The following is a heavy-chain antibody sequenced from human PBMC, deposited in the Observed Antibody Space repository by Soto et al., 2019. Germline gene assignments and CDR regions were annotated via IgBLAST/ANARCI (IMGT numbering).Heavy chain of an antibody. D-gene: IGHD2-2*01. CDR1: GFTFSSYG. J-gene: IGHJ4*02. V-gene: IGHV3-30*18. Sequence: PGGSLRLSCAASGFTFSSYGMHWVRQAPGKGLEWVAVISYDGSNKYYADSVKGRFTISRDNSKNTLYLQMNSLRAEDTAVYYCAKDLSRCSSTSCYANFDYWGQGTLVTVSS. CDR3: AKDLSRCSSTSCYANFDY. CDR2: ISYDGSNK.